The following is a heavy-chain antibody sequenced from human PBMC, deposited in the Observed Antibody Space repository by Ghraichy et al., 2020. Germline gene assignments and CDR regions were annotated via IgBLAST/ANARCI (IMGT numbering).Heavy chain of an antibody. CDR2: ISAYNGNT. CDR3: ARESESYSSGWYPRYYYYGMDV. V-gene: IGHV1-18*01. CDR1: GYTFTSYG. D-gene: IGHD6-19*01. Sequence: ASVKVSCKASGYTFTSYGISWVRQAPGQGLEWMGWISAYNGNTNYAQKLQGRVTMTTDTSTSTAYMELRSLRSDDTAVYYCARESESYSSGWYPRYYYYGMDVWGQGTRVTVSS. J-gene: IGHJ6*02.